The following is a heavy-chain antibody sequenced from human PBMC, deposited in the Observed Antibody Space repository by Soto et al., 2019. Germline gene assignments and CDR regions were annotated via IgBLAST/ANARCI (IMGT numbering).Heavy chain of an antibody. V-gene: IGHV1-8*01. J-gene: IGHJ5*02. D-gene: IGHD4-17*01. CDR3: ARKRGDDYGDYVALDWFDP. CDR2: MNPNSGNT. Sequence: ASVKVSCKASGYTFTSYDINWVRQATGQGLEWMGWMNPNSGNTGYAQKFQGRVTMTRNTSISTAYMELSSLRSEDTAVYYCARKRGDDYGDYVALDWFDPWGQGTLVTVSS. CDR1: GYTFTSYD.